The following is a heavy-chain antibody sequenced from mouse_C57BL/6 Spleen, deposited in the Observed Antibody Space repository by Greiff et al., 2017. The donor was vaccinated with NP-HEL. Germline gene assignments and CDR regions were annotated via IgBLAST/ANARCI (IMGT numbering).Heavy chain of an antibody. Sequence: VQLQQSGAELVKPGASVKMSCKASGYTFTSYWITWVKQRPGQGLEWIGDIYPGSGSTNYNEKFKSKATLTVDTSSSTAYMQLSSLTSEDSAVYYCAREGSNSHYYFDYWGQGTTLTVSS. CDR2: IYPGSGST. CDR3: AREGSNSHYYFDY. J-gene: IGHJ2*01. V-gene: IGHV1-55*01. D-gene: IGHD2-5*01. CDR1: GYTFTSYW.